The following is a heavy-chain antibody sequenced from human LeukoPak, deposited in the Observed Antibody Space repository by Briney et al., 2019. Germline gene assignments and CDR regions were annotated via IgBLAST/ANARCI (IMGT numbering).Heavy chain of an antibody. D-gene: IGHD3-22*01. CDR3: ARDRDYYDSSGYAWFDP. CDR2: IKQDGSEK. J-gene: IGHJ5*02. CDR1: GFTFSSYW. Sequence: PGGSLRLSSAASGFTFSSYWMSWVRQAPGKGLEWVANIKQDGSEKYYVDSVKGRFTISRDNAKNSLYLQMNSLRAEDTAVYYCARDRDYYDSSGYAWFDPWGQGTLVTVSS. V-gene: IGHV3-7*01.